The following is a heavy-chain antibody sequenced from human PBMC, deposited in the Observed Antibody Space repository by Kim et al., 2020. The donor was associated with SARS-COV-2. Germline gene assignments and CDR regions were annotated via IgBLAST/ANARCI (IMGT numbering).Heavy chain of an antibody. V-gene: IGHV4-34*01. D-gene: IGHD3-9*01. CDR1: GGSFSGYY. J-gene: IGHJ4*01. Sequence: SETLSLTCAVYGGSFSGYYWSWIRQPPGKGLEWIGEINHSGSTNYNPSLKSRVTISVDTSKNQFSLKLSSVTAADTAVYYCARGGLRYFDWPAAYYFDY. CDR2: INHSGST. CDR3: ARGGLRYFDWPAAYYFDY.